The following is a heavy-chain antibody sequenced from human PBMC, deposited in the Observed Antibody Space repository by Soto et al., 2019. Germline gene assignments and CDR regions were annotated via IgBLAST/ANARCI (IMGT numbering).Heavy chain of an antibody. CDR2: IYPGDSDT. D-gene: IGHD5-12*01. J-gene: IGHJ3*02. Sequence: GESLKISCKGSGYSFTSYWIGWVRQMTGKGLEWMGSIYPGDSDTRYSPTFQGQVTISADKSISTAYLQWSSLKASDTAMYYCARHGVDIVASIDIWGQGTMVTVSS. CDR1: GYSFTSYW. V-gene: IGHV5-51*01. CDR3: ARHGVDIVASIDI.